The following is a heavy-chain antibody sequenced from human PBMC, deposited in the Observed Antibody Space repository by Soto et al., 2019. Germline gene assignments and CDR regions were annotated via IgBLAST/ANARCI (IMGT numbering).Heavy chain of an antibody. V-gene: IGHV3-7*01. CDR1: GFTFSYFS. CDR2: IKQDGSEK. Sequence: GGSLRLSCAASGFTFSYFSMTWVRRAPGKGLEWVANIKQDGSEKYYVDSVKGRFTISRDNAKNSLYLQMNSLRAEDTAVYYCARGRPNYDSWSVYPYYMDVWGKGTTVTVSS. CDR3: ARGRPNYDSWSVYPYYMDV. J-gene: IGHJ6*03. D-gene: IGHD3-3*01.